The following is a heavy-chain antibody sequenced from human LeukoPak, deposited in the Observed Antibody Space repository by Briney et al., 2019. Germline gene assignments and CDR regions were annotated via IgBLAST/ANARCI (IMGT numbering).Heavy chain of an antibody. D-gene: IGHD4-17*01. CDR2: INPSGGST. Sequence: ASVKVSCKVSGYTFTSYYMHWVRQAPGQGLEWMGIINPSGGSTSYARKFQGRVTMTRDTSTSTVYMELSSLRSEDTAVYYCARAPSTTVTTFGLFDYWGQGALVTVSS. CDR3: ARAPSTTVTTFGLFDY. CDR1: GYTFTSYY. V-gene: IGHV1-46*01. J-gene: IGHJ4*02.